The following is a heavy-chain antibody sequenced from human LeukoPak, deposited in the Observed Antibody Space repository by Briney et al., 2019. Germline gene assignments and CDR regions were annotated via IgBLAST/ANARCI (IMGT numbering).Heavy chain of an antibody. J-gene: IGHJ5*02. V-gene: IGHV3-73*01. Sequence: PGGSLRLSCAASGFTFSGSAMHWVRQASGKGLKWVGRIRSKANSYATAYAASVKGRFTISRDDSKNTAYLQMNSLKTEDTAVYYCTRDAVVVPAAGVNWFDPWGQGTLVTVSS. D-gene: IGHD2-2*01. CDR2: IRSKANSYAT. CDR1: GFTFSGSA. CDR3: TRDAVVVPAAGVNWFDP.